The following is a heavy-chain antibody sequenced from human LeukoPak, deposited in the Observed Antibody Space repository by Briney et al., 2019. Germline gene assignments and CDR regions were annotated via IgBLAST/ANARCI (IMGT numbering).Heavy chain of an antibody. CDR1: GFIFCDFY. CDR2: INQDGSAE. J-gene: IGHJ6*02. CDR3: ARSVGASNNYFYYGMDV. V-gene: IGHV3-7*01. D-gene: IGHD1-26*01. Sequence: GGSLRLSCEASGFIFCDFYMTWVRQAPGTGLEWVATINQDGSAEYYVDSVKGRFTMSRDNAKNSVYLQMDSLRAEETALYYCARSVGASNNYFYYGMDVWGQGTTVTVSS.